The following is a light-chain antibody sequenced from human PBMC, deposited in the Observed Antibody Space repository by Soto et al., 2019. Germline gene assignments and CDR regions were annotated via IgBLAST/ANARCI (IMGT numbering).Light chain of an antibody. CDR3: QQYNTYQGT. CDR1: QNIDKW. J-gene: IGKJ1*01. V-gene: IGKV1-5*01. Sequence: DIQMTQSPSTLSASVGDRVSITCRASQNIDKWLAWYQQKPQKAPKLLIFDASTLESGVPSRFSGSGSGTEFTLTISSLQPDDFVTYYCQQYNTYQGTFGPGTKVEIK. CDR2: DAS.